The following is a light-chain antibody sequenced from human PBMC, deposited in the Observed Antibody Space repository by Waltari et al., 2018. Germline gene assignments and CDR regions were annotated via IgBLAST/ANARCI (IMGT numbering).Light chain of an antibody. CDR2: AAS. CDR3: QQSYSTPH. Sequence: DIQMTQSPSSLSASVGDRVTITCRASQSISSYLNWYQQKPGKAPKLLIYAASSLQSGVPSRFSDSGSGTDFTLTISSLQPEDFATYYCQQSYSTPHFGPGTKVDIK. J-gene: IGKJ3*01. CDR1: QSISSY. V-gene: IGKV1-39*01.